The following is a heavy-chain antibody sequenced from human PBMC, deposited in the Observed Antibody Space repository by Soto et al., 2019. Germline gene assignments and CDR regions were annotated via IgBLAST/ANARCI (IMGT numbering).Heavy chain of an antibody. J-gene: IGHJ6*02. CDR3: ARGGSSSENGSDV. V-gene: IGHV3-48*02. D-gene: IGHD6-6*01. Sequence: EVKLVESGGDLVQPWGSLRLSCAASGFTFSTYSMNWVRQAPGKGLEWVSYLSSCSYTIYYVDSVKGRFTISRDNAKNSLYLQMNSLRDEDTAVDYCARGGSSSENGSDVWGQGTTVTVFS. CDR1: GFTFSTYS. CDR2: LSSCSYTI.